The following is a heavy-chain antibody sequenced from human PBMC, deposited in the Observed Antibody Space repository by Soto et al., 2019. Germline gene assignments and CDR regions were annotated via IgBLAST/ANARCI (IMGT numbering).Heavy chain of an antibody. J-gene: IGHJ4*02. V-gene: IGHV4-38-2*01. CDR1: GYSISSGYY. Sequence: SETLSLTCAVSGYSISSGYYWGWIRQPPGKGLEWIGSIYHSGSTYYNPSLKSRVTISVDTSKNQFSLNLNSVTAADTAVYYCTRRHSSSWYGLDYWGQGTLVTVSS. CDR2: IYHSGST. CDR3: TRRHSSSWYGLDY. D-gene: IGHD6-13*01.